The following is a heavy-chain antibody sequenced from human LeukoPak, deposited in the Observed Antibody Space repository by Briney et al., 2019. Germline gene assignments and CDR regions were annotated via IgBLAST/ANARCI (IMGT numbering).Heavy chain of an antibody. CDR2: ICHSGRA. CDR1: GGSISSDNW. V-gene: IGHV4-4*02. CDR3: ARGLYGSDSY. Sequence: SGTLSLTCAVSGGSISSDNWWIWVRQPPGKGLEWIGEICHSGRANYNPSLKSRVNMSVDKSKNQFSLSLSSVTAADTAVYHCARGLYGSDSYWGQGNLVTVSS. D-gene: IGHD6-19*01. J-gene: IGHJ4*02.